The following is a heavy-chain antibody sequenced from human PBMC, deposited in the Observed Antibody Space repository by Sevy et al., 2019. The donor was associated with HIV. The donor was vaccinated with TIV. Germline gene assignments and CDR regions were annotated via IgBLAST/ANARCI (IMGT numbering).Heavy chain of an antibody. CDR1: GGTFSSYA. CDR3: GRAGEELVHDAFDI. D-gene: IGHD6-6*01. V-gene: IGHV1-69*13. J-gene: IGHJ3*02. CDR2: IIPIFGTA. Sequence: ASVKVSCKASGGTFSSYAISWVRQAPGQGLEWMGGIIPIFGTANYAQKFQGRVTITADESTSTAYMELSSLRSEDTAVYYCGRAGEELVHDAFDIWGQGTMVTVSS.